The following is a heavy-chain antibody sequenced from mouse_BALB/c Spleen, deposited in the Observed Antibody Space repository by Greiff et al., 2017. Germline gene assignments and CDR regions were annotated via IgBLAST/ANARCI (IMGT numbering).Heavy chain of an antibody. J-gene: IGHJ2*01. D-gene: IGHD1-1*01. Sequence: VQLQQSGPELVKPGASVKIPCKASGYTFTDYNMDWVKQSHGKSLEWIGDINPNNGGTIYNQKFKGKATLTVDKSSSTAYMELRSLTSEDTAVYYCAREGYYYGSSSYYFDYWGQGTTLTVAS. CDR3: AREGYYYGSSSYYFDY. CDR1: GYTFTDYN. CDR2: INPNNGGT. V-gene: IGHV1-18*01.